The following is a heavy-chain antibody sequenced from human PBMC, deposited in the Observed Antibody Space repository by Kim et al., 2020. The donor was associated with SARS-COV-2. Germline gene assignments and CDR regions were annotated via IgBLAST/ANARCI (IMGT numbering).Heavy chain of an antibody. Sequence: GGSLRLSCAASGFTFSSYAMSWVRQAPGKGLEWVSAISGSGGSTYYADSVKGRFTISRDNSKNTLYLQMNSLRAEDTAVYYCAKVYYRGVVVAAPFDYWGQGTLVTVSS. CDR3: AKVYYRGVVVAAPFDY. CDR1: GFTFSSYA. J-gene: IGHJ4*02. D-gene: IGHD2-15*01. CDR2: ISGSGGST. V-gene: IGHV3-23*01.